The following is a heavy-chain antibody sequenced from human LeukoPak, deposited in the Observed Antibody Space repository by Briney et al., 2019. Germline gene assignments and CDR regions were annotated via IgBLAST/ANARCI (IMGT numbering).Heavy chain of an antibody. CDR3: AKGGAYDFWSGDNWFDP. CDR2: ISGSGGST. Sequence: GGSLRLSCAASGFIFSSYAMSWVRQAPGKGLEWVSAISGSGGSTYYADSVKGRFTISRDNSKNTLYLQMYSLRVEDTAVYYCAKGGAYDFWSGDNWFDPWGQGTLVTVSS. D-gene: IGHD3-3*01. J-gene: IGHJ5*02. V-gene: IGHV3-23*01. CDR1: GFIFSSYA.